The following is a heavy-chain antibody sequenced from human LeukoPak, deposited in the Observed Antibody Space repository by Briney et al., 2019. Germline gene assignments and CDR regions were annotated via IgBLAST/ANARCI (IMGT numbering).Heavy chain of an antibody. CDR1: GFTFGSYG. D-gene: IGHD6-25*01. CDR2: ISYDRSET. Sequence: GGSLRLSCAASGFTFGSYGMHWVRQAPGKGLEWVAFISYDRSETYYADSVKGRFSISRDNSKNTVYLQMNSLRTEDRAVYYGAREGGYYFDHWGQGTLVTVSS. V-gene: IGHV3-30*03. CDR3: AREGGYYFDH. J-gene: IGHJ4*02.